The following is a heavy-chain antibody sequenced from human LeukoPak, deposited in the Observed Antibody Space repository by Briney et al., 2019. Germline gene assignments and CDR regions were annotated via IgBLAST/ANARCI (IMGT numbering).Heavy chain of an antibody. CDR2: IYYSGST. CDR3: AREIRFLEWLIDY. CDR1: GGSISSSSYY. Sequence: SETLSLTCTVSGGSISSSSYYWGWIRQPPGKGLEWIGSIYYSGSTYYNPSLKSRVTISVDTSKNQFSLKLSSVTAADTAVYCCAREIRFLEWLIDYWGQGTLVTVSS. D-gene: IGHD3-3*01. J-gene: IGHJ4*02. V-gene: IGHV4-39*07.